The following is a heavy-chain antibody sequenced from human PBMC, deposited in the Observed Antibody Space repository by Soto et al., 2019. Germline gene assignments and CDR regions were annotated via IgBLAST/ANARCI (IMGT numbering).Heavy chain of an antibody. CDR2: ISGSGGST. J-gene: IGHJ4*02. Sequence: GGSLRLSCAASGFTFSSYAMSWVRQAPGKGLEWVSAISGSGGSTYYADSVKGRFTISRDNSKNTLYLQMNSLRAEDTAVYYCAKLQSDKLGYCSGGSCYFFDYWGQGTLVTVSS. D-gene: IGHD2-15*01. CDR1: GFTFSSYA. V-gene: IGHV3-23*01. CDR3: AKLQSDKLGYCSGGSCYFFDY.